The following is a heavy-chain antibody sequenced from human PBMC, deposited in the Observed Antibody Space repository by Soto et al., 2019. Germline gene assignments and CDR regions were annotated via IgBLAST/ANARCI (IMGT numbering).Heavy chain of an antibody. Sequence: SETLSLTCTVSGGSINSSSYYWGWIRQPPGKGLEWIGSIYYSGSTYYNPSLKSRVTISVDTSKNQFSLKLSSVTAADTAVYYCASTTQYYYDSSGLFLWGQGTLVTVSS. J-gene: IGHJ4*02. CDR2: IYYSGST. D-gene: IGHD3-22*01. V-gene: IGHV4-39*01. CDR3: ASTTQYYYDSSGLFL. CDR1: GGSINSSSYY.